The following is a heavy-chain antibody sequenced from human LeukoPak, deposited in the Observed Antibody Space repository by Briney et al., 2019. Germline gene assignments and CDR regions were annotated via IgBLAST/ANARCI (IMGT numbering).Heavy chain of an antibody. D-gene: IGHD2-2*02. Sequence: PSETLSLTCTVSGVSISSYYWSWVRQPAGKGLEWIGRIYTSGSTNYNPSLKSRVTMSVDTSKNQFFLKLSSVTAADTAVYYCARGYCSSTSCYRAPFDLWGRGTLVTVSS. CDR2: IYTSGST. V-gene: IGHV4-4*07. CDR3: ARGYCSSTSCYRAPFDL. CDR1: GVSISSYY. J-gene: IGHJ2*01.